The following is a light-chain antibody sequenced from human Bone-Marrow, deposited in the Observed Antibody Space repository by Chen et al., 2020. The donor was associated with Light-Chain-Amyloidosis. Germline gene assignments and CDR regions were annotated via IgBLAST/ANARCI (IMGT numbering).Light chain of an antibody. CDR3: MQATQLPLT. CDR2: KIS. V-gene: IGKV2-24*01. Sequence: DIVMTQTPLSSLVALGQPASISCRSSQSLLRSDGDTLLSWLQQRPGQPPRLLIYKISNRVSGVPDRCSGSGAGTDFTLKISRVEADDVGVYYCMQATQLPLTFGGGTRVEIK. CDR1: QSLLRSDGDTL. J-gene: IGKJ4*01.